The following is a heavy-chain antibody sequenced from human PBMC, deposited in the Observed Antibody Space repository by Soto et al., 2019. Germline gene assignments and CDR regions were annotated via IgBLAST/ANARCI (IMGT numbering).Heavy chain of an antibody. D-gene: IGHD6-19*01. Sequence: EGQLLQSGGGLVQPGESLRLSCAASGFTFSSSGMSWVRQAPGKGLEWVSSISIRGDYRYYADSVKGRFTISRDNSKNTLYLQMSSLTAEDTALYYRANHSGFDFWGQGTMVAVSS. CDR1: GFTFSSSG. CDR3: ANHSGFDF. V-gene: IGHV3-23*01. CDR2: ISIRGDYR. J-gene: IGHJ3*01.